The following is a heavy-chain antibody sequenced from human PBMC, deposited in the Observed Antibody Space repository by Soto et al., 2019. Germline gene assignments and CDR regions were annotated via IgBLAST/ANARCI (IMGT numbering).Heavy chain of an antibody. J-gene: IGHJ4*02. CDR3: EHPGTYDSSGYYRDY. Sequence: QITLKESGPTLVKPTQTLTLTCTFSGFSLSTSGVGVGWIRQPPGKALEWLALIYWDDDKRYSPSLKSRLTITKDTSKNQVVLTMTNMDPVDTATYYCEHPGTYDSSGYYRDYWGQGTLVTVSS. D-gene: IGHD3-22*01. CDR1: GFSLSTSGVG. V-gene: IGHV2-5*02. CDR2: IYWDDDK.